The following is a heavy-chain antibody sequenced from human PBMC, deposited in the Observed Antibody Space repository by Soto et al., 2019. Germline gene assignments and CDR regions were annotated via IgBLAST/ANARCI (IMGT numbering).Heavy chain of an antibody. V-gene: IGHV1-18*01. D-gene: IGHD2-2*01. CDR2: ISAYSVNT. J-gene: IGHJ6*02. Sequence: ASVKVSCKASGYTFTNYGISWVRQAPGQGLEWMGWISAYSVNTNSAQKVQGRVTMTTDTSTSTAYMELRSLRSDDTAVYYCARGRYCSRSTCYVDIMDAWGQGTTVTVSS. CDR3: ARGRYCSRSTCYVDIMDA. CDR1: GYTFTNYG.